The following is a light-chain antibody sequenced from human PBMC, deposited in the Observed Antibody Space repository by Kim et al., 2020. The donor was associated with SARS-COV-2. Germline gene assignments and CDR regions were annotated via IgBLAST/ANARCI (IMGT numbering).Light chain of an antibody. J-gene: IGKJ2*01. CDR1: QSITSNF. V-gene: IGKV3-20*01. CDR2: GAS. Sequence: SAGERVTLSCRAGQSITSNFLAWYQQRPGQAPRLLIHGASTRAAGIPERFSGSGSGTDFTLTISRLEPADSAVYYCQQYVSTPYTFGRGTKLEI. CDR3: QQYVSTPYT.